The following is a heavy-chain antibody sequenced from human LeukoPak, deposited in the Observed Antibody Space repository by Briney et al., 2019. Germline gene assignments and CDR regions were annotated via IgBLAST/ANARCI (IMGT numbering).Heavy chain of an antibody. CDR2: MNPNSGNT. CDR3: ARSRGSSWYYYYYYMDV. V-gene: IGHV1-8*01. Sequence: ASVKVSCKASGYTFTSYDINWVRQATGQGLEWMGWMNPNSGNTGYAQKFQGRVTMTRNTSISTAYMELSSLRSEDTAVYYCARSRGSSWYYYYYYMDVWGKGTTVTISS. D-gene: IGHD6-13*01. CDR1: GYTFTSYD. J-gene: IGHJ6*03.